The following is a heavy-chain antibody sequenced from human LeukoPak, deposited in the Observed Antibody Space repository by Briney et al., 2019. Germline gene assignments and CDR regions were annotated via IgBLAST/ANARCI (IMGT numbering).Heavy chain of an antibody. CDR3: ARTVTTRNGY. CDR2: INPSSGAS. V-gene: IGHV1-2*02. Sequence: ASVKVSCKASVYTFTDYYIHWVRQAPGQGLEWMGWINPSSGASNYEQKFQGRVTMTRDTSASTAYMELSSLTSDDAAVYYCARTVTTRNGYWGQGTLVTVSS. D-gene: IGHD4-17*01. CDR1: VYTFTDYY. J-gene: IGHJ4*02.